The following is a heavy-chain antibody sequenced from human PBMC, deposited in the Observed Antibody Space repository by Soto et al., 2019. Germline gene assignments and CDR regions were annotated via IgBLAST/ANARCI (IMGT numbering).Heavy chain of an antibody. CDR2: IHHSGAT. V-gene: IGHV4-4*02. CDR3: ATGSPYYYGSGGMWDS. J-gene: IGHJ4*02. Sequence: QVRLQESGPGLVKPSGTLSLTCLVSGGSMSSPNWWTWVRQAPVKGLEWIAEIHHSGATNYSPSLKSRAVISIDKSNNQFSLQPTSVTAADTAVYYCATGSPYYYGSGGMWDSWGRGALVTVSS. D-gene: IGHD3-10*01. CDR1: GGSMSSPNW.